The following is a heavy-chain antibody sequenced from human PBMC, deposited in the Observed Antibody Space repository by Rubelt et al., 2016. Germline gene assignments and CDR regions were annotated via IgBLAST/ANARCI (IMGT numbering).Heavy chain of an antibody. CDR2: INEDGSQK. J-gene: IGHJ1*01. CDR1: GIIFTDYW. D-gene: IGHD3-3*01. CDR3: STGLEG. Sequence: EVHLVESGGGLVQPGGSVRLSCAASGIIFTDYWMDWVRQAPGKGLEWVGNINEDGSQKNYVDSVRGRFSISRDNGKNSLSLQMHSLSAEDAAVYYCSTGLEGGGQGTLVTVSS. V-gene: IGHV3-7*04.